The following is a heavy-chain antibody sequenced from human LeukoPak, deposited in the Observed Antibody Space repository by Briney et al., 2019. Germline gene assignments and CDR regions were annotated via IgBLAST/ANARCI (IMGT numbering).Heavy chain of an antibody. V-gene: IGHV3-43*01. Sequence: GGSLRLSCAASGFIFDDYTMHWVRQAPGKGLEWVSLISWDGGSTYYADSVKGRFTISRDNSKNSLYLQMNGLRTEDTALHYCAKDGAPYSGYGGFDYWGQGTLVTVSS. J-gene: IGHJ4*02. CDR1: GFIFDDYT. D-gene: IGHD5-12*01. CDR3: AKDGAPYSGYGGFDY. CDR2: ISWDGGST.